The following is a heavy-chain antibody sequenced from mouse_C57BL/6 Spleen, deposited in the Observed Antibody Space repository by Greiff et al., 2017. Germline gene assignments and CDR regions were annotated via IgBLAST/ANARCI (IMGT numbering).Heavy chain of an antibody. Sequence: QVHVKQSGPELVKPGASVKISCKASGYTFTDYYINWVKQRPGQGLEWIGWIFPGSGSTYYNEKFKGKATLTVDKSSSTAYMLLSSLTSEDSAVYFCAKGGYYDYDGYAMDYWGQGTSVTVSS. J-gene: IGHJ4*01. D-gene: IGHD2-4*01. CDR1: GYTFTDYY. V-gene: IGHV1-75*01. CDR2: IFPGSGST. CDR3: AKGGYYDYDGYAMDY.